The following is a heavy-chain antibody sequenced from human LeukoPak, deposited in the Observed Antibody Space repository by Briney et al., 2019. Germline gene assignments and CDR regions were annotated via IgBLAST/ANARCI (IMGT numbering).Heavy chain of an antibody. CDR3: ARGRRGYDFWSGYYPDYYYYYMDV. D-gene: IGHD3-3*01. V-gene: IGHV1-18*01. CDR1: GYTFTSYG. J-gene: IGHJ6*03. CDR2: ISAYNGNT. Sequence: ASVKVSCKASGYTFTSYGISWVRQAPGQGLEWMGWISAYNGNTNYAQKFQGRVTITTDESTSTAYMELSSLRSEDTAVYYCARGRRGYDFWSGYYPDYYYYYMDVWGKGTTVTVSS.